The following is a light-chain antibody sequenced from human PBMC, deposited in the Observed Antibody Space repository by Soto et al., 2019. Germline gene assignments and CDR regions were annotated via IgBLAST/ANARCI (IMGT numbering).Light chain of an antibody. CDR3: QKYSSVPV. Sequence: DIQMTQSPTSLSASVGDRVTITCRASQDIRNFVAWYQQKPGKAPKLLIYAASTLQSGVPSRFSGSGSGTDFTLTINSLQPEDVAPYSCQKYSSVPVFGPGTKVDIK. V-gene: IGKV1-27*01. CDR2: AAS. J-gene: IGKJ3*01. CDR1: QDIRNF.